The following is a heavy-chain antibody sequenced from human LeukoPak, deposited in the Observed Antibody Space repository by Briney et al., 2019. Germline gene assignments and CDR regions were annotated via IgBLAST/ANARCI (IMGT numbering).Heavy chain of an antibody. V-gene: IGHV3-21*01. Sequence: GGSLRLSCAASGLTFSRYNMNWVRQAPGKGLEWVSSIGTSSNNIYYTDSVKDRFTISRDNAKNSLYLQVDSLRVEDTAVYFCASGTVGNYALDYWGQGTLVTLSS. J-gene: IGHJ4*02. CDR1: GLTFSRYN. CDR3: ASGTVGNYALDY. D-gene: IGHD1-7*01. CDR2: IGTSSNNI.